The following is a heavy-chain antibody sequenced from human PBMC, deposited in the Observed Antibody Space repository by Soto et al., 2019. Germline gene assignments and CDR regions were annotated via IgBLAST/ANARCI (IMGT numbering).Heavy chain of an antibody. CDR2: IDTSGTKI. V-gene: IGHV3-11*01. J-gene: IGHJ4*02. Sequence: QVQLVESGGDLVKPGGSLRLSGAASEYTFSDYYMSWIRQAPGNGLEWISYIDTSGTKIYYADSVKGRFTITRDNAKSSLYLEMNSLRDEDTAVYYCASHYDMWSGYLSPVDYWGQGTLVTVSS. CDR3: ASHYDMWSGYLSPVDY. CDR1: EYTFSDYY. D-gene: IGHD3-3*01.